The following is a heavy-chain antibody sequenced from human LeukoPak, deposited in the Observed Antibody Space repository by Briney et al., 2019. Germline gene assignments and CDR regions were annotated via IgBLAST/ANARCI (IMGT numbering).Heavy chain of an antibody. CDR2: ISGSGGST. Sequence: GGSLRLSCAASGFTFSSYAMSWVRQAPGKGLEWVSAISGSGGSTYYADSVKGRFTISRDNSKNTLYLQMNSLRAEDTAVYYCAKGRNQWELLPEFDYWGRGTLVTVSS. D-gene: IGHD1-26*01. J-gene: IGHJ4*02. V-gene: IGHV3-23*01. CDR1: GFTFSSYA. CDR3: AKGRNQWELLPEFDY.